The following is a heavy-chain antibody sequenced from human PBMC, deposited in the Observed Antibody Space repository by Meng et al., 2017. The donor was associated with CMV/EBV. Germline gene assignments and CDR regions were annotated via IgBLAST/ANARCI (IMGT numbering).Heavy chain of an antibody. CDR3: ARDGPRTSGRVCAFDI. CDR2: ISSSSSCI. D-gene: IGHD6-25*01. Sequence: GGPLRPPCAAPGFTFSSYGMNWVRQAPGKGLEWVSSISSSSSCIYYADSVKGRFTISRDNAKNSLYLQMSSLRAEDTAVYYCARDGPRTSGRVCAFDIWGQGTMVTVSS. CDR1: GFTFSSYG. V-gene: IGHV3-21*01. J-gene: IGHJ3*02.